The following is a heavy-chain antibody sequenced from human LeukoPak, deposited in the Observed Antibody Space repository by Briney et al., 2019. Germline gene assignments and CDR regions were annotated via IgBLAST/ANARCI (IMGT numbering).Heavy chain of an antibody. J-gene: IGHJ4*02. CDR3: ARVTTVTTSGDY. V-gene: IGHV4-30-2*01. CDR1: GGSISSGGYY. Sequence: PSQTLSLTCTVSGGSISSGGYYWSWIRQPPGKGLEWIGYIYHSGSTYYNPSLKSRVTISVDRSKNQFSLKLSSVTAADTAVYYCARVTTVTTSGDYWGQGTLVTVSS. CDR2: IYHSGST. D-gene: IGHD4-11*01.